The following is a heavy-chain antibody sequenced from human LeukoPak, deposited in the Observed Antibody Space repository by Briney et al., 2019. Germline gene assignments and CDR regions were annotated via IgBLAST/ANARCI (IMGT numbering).Heavy chain of an antibody. D-gene: IGHD3-10*01. J-gene: IGHJ4*02. Sequence: ETLXXXCTVSGGSVSGYYWSWIRQSPGKGLEWIGRIYTSGSTNYNPSLKSRVTMSVDTSKNQFSLKLSSVTAADTAVYYCARVSLVRGAPDYYFDYWGQGTLVTVSS. CDR1: GGSVSGYY. CDR2: IYTSGST. CDR3: ARVSLVRGAPDYYFDY. V-gene: IGHV4-4*07.